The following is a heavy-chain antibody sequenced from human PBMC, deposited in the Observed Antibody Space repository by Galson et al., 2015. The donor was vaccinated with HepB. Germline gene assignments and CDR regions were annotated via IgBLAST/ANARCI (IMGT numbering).Heavy chain of an antibody. CDR2: IGSASSNSAT. CDR3: VRMGALSGYRSR. J-gene: IGHJ4*02. V-gene: IGHV3-73*01. Sequence: SLRLCCAGSRFPFSGSAMHWVRQASGKGLVWVGRIGSASSNSATAYTASVKGRFTLSRDDSKNTAFLQMNSLITEDTAVYYCVRMGALSGYRSRWGQGTLVTVSS. CDR1: RFPFSGSA. D-gene: IGHD1-26*01.